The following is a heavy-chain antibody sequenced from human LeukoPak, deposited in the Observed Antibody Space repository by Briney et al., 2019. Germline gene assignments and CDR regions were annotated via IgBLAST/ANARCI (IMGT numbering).Heavy chain of an antibody. CDR3: ARDPGPPDAFDI. Sequence: SSQTLSLTCSVSGGSITSGSYYWSWIRQPAGKGLEWIGRIYTGGTTNYNPSLQSRVTISVDTSKNQFSLKLSSVTAADTAVYYCARDPGPPDAFDIWGQGTMVTVSS. V-gene: IGHV4-61*02. J-gene: IGHJ3*02. CDR1: GGSITSGSYY. CDR2: IYTGGTT.